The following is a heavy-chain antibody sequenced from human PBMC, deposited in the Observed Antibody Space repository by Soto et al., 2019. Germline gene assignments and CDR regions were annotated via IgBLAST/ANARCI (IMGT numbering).Heavy chain of an antibody. CDR1: GGSISSSNW. V-gene: IGHV4-4*02. Sequence: SETLSLTCAVPGGSISSSNWWSWVRQPPGKGLEWIGEIYHSGSTNYNPSLKSRVTISVDKSKNQFSLKLSSVTAADTAVYYCARVRYFDWAPGGYFDYWGQGTLVTVSS. D-gene: IGHD3-9*01. J-gene: IGHJ4*02. CDR2: IYHSGST. CDR3: ARVRYFDWAPGGYFDY.